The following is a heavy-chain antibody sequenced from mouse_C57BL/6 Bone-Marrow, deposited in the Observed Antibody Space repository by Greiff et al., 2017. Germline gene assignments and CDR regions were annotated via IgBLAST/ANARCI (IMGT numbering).Heavy chain of an antibody. D-gene: IGHD2-14*01. CDR1: GYTFTSYG. CDR3: ARVGACYRDFDY. CDR2: IYPRSGNT. V-gene: IGHV1-81*01. Sequence: QVQLQQSGAELARPGASVKLSCKASGYTFTSYGISWVKQRTGQGLEWIGEIYPRSGNTYYNEKFKGKATLTADKSSSTAYMELRSLTSEDSAVYFCARVGACYRDFDYWGQGTTLTVSA. J-gene: IGHJ2*01.